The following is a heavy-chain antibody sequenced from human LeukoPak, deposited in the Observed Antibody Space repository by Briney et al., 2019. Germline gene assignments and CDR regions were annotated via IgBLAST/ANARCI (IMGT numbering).Heavy chain of an antibody. CDR3: VTDPYTTTDDNNFEPQGAY. Sequence: ASVKVSCKVSGYTLTELSMHWVRQAPGKGLEWMGGFDPEDGETIYAQKFQGRVTMTEDTSTDTAYMELSSLRSDDTAVYYCVTDPYTTTDDNNFEPQGAYWGQGTLVTVSS. V-gene: IGHV1-24*01. D-gene: IGHD5-24*01. CDR1: GYTLTELS. J-gene: IGHJ4*02. CDR2: FDPEDGET.